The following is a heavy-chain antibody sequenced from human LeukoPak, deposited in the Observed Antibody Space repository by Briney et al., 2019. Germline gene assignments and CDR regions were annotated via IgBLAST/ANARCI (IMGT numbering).Heavy chain of an antibody. V-gene: IGHV4-59*08. CDR2: IYYSGST. D-gene: IGHD1-14*01. Sequence: SETLSLTCTVSGGSISSYYWSWIRQPPGKGLEWIGYIYYSGSTNYNPSLKSRVTISVDTSKNQFSLKLSSVTAADTAVYYCATSPGLPRQNWFDPWGQGTLVTVSS. CDR1: GGSISSYY. J-gene: IGHJ5*02. CDR3: ATSPGLPRQNWFDP.